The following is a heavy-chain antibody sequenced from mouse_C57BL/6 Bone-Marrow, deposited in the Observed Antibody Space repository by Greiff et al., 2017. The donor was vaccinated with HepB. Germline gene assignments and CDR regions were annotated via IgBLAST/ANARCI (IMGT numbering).Heavy chain of an antibody. D-gene: IGHD2-4*01. CDR2: ISSGGSYT. J-gene: IGHJ3*01. Sequence: DVKLVESGGDLVKPGGSLKLSCAASGFTFSSYGMSWVRQTPDKRLEWVATISSGGSYTYYPDSVKGRFTISRDNAKNTLYLQMSSLKSEDTAMYYCARHDYDVWFAYWGQGTLVTVSA. CDR3: ARHDYDVWFAY. V-gene: IGHV5-6*02. CDR1: GFTFSSYG.